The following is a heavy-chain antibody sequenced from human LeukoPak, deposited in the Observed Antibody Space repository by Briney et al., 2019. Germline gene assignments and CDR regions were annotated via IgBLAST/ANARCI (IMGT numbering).Heavy chain of an antibody. Sequence: GGSLRLSCAASGFTFSSYGMHWVRQAPGKGLEWVAVIWYDGSNKYYADSVKGRFTISRDNSKNTLYLQMNSLRAEDTAVYYCARGGTDILLEPPAIPFDYWGQGALVTVSS. D-gene: IGHD2-8*01. CDR1: GFTFSSYG. CDR2: IWYDGSNK. V-gene: IGHV3-33*01. J-gene: IGHJ4*02. CDR3: ARGGTDILLEPPAIPFDY.